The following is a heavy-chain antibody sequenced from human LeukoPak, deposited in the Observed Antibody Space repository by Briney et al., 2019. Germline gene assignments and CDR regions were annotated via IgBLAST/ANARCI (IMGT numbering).Heavy chain of an antibody. CDR3: ARDFQHSRYYYDIGFAP. J-gene: IGHJ5*02. V-gene: IGHV4-61*08. Sequence: PSETLSLTCTVSGGSISSGGYYWSWIRQPPGKGLEWIGRIYTSGSTNYNPSLKSRVTISVDTSKNQFSLNLTSVTAADTAVYYCARDFQHSRYYYDIGFAPWGQGTLVTVSS. D-gene: IGHD3-22*01. CDR1: GGSISSGGYY. CDR2: IYTSGST.